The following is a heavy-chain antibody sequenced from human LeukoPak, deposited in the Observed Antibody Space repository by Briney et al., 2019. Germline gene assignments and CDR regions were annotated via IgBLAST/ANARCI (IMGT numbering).Heavy chain of an antibody. Sequence: GGSLRLSCAASGFTFSSYAMSWVRQAPGKGLEWVSAISGSGGSTYYADSVKGRFTISRDNSKNTLYLQMNSLRAEDTALYYCAKDTQWLVQGGYFDYWGQGTLVTVSS. V-gene: IGHV3-23*01. D-gene: IGHD6-19*01. CDR2: ISGSGGST. CDR3: AKDTQWLVQGGYFDY. J-gene: IGHJ4*02. CDR1: GFTFSSYA.